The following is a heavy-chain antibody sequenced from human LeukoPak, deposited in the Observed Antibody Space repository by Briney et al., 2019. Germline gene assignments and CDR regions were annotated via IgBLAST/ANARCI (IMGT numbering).Heavy chain of an antibody. J-gene: IGHJ5*02. V-gene: IGHV1-46*01. Sequence: ASVKVSCKASGYTFTSYYMHWVRQAPGQGLEWMGIINPSGGSTSYAQKFQGRVTMTRDMSTSTDYMELSSLRSEDTAVYYCAKSRPGRGYGYVRWFDPWGQGTLVTVSS. CDR2: INPSGGST. CDR1: GYTFTSYY. D-gene: IGHD5-18*01. CDR3: AKSRPGRGYGYVRWFDP.